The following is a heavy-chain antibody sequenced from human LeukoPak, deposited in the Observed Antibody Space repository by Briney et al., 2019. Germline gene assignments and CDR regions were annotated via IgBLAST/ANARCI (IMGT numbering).Heavy chain of an antibody. Sequence: WGYLCRSCAASGFTFSSYSMNWVRPGQGQGRKCGLSISSSSSYISDTSSVKGRFTISRDNAKNSLYLQMNSLRAEDTAVYYCGREAWGSYRQHDYWGQGTLVTVSS. CDR1: GFTFSSYS. CDR3: GREAWGSYRQHDY. J-gene: IGHJ4*02. D-gene: IGHD3-16*02. CDR2: ISSSSSYI. V-gene: IGHV3-21*01.